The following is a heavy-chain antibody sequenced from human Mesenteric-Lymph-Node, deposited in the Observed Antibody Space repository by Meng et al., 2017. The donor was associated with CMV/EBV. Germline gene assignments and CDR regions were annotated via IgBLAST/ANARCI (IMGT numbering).Heavy chain of an antibody. CDR3: ARAFYTGGHLDAFGV. Sequence: GGLRLSCTASGFTFGSYTMYWVRQAPGTGLEWVSLIYSDGSSIYYADAVKGRFTMSRDNSKNTLYLQMNDLRAEDSAVYYCARAFYTGGHLDAFGVWGQGTMVTVSS. J-gene: IGHJ3*01. D-gene: IGHD7-27*01. CDR1: GFTFGSYT. V-gene: IGHV3-23*03. CDR2: IYSDGSSI.